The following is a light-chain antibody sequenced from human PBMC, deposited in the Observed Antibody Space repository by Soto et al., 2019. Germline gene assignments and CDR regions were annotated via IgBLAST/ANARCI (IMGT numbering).Light chain of an antibody. J-gene: IGLJ2*01. V-gene: IGLV2-14*01. CDR2: EVS. Sequence: QSVLTQPASVSGSPGQSITISCTGTSSDVGNYNYVSWYQQHPGKAPKLMISEVSNRPSGVSNRFSGSKSGNTASLTISGLQAEDEADYYCSSYTTTSTLVVFGGGTKVTVL. CDR3: SSYTTTSTLVV. CDR1: SSDVGNYNY.